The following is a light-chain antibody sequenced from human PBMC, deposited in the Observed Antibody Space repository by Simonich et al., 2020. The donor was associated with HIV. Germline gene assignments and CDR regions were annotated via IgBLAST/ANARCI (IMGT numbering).Light chain of an antibody. V-gene: IGLV1-40*01. CDR1: SSNIGAGYD. J-gene: IGLJ2*01. CDR3: QSYDSRLSGPV. CDR2: GNN. Sequence: QSVLTQPPSVSGAPGQRVTISCTGSSSNIGAGYDVHWYQQLPGTAPKLLLYGNNNRPSGVPDRFSGSKSGTSASLAITGLQAEDEADYYCQSYDSRLSGPVFGGGTKLTVL.